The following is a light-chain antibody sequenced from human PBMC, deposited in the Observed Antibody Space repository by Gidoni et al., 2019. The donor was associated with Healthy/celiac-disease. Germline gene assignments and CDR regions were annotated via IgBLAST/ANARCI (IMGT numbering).Light chain of an antibody. CDR1: QSVSSSY. CDR2: CAS. CDR3: QQYGSSPTT. Sequence: IVLTQSPGTLSLSPGERATLSCRASQSVSSSYLAWYQQKPGQAPRLLIYCASSRATGIPDRFSGSGSGTDFTLTISRLEPEDFAVYYCQQYGSSPTTFGQGTKVEIK. J-gene: IGKJ1*01. V-gene: IGKV3-20*01.